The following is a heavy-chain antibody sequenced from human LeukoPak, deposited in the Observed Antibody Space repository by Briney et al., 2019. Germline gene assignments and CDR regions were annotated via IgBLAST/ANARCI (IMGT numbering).Heavy chain of an antibody. Sequence: GGSLRLSCAASGFTFSSYGMHWVRQAPGKGLEWVAFIRYDGSNKYYADSVKGRFTISRDNSKNTLYLQMNSLRAEDTAVYYCARDRVGATLYFDYWGQGTLVTVSS. CDR2: IRYDGSNK. J-gene: IGHJ4*02. V-gene: IGHV3-30*02. CDR1: GFTFSSYG. D-gene: IGHD1-26*01. CDR3: ARDRVGATLYFDY.